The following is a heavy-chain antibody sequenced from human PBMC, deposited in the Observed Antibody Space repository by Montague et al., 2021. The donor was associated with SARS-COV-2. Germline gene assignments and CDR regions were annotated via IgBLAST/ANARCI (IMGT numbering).Heavy chain of an antibody. CDR2: IHPSGDT. Sequence: SETLSLTCTVSAGSINNYYWSWIRQPAGKGLEWIGRIHPSGDTNYNPSLKSRVTVSVDTSKSQFSLNLNSLTVADTAVYYCASSYGSDYYGFDYWGQGILVTVSS. CDR1: AGSINNYY. D-gene: IGHD3-10*01. CDR3: ASSYGSDYYGFDY. J-gene: IGHJ4*02. V-gene: IGHV4-4*07.